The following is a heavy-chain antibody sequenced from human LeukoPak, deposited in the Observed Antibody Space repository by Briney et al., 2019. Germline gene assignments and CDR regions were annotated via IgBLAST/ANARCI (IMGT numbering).Heavy chain of an antibody. V-gene: IGHV3-21*01. CDR2: ISSSSSYM. CDR3: AGSSYYYDSSGYYPLRF. J-gene: IGHJ4*02. D-gene: IGHD3-22*01. CDR1: GFTFSSYS. Sequence: PGGSLRLSCAASGFTFSSYSMNWVRQAPGKGLEWVSSISSSSSYMYYADSVKGRFTISRDNAKNSLYLQMNSLRAEDTAVYYCAGSSYYYDSSGYYPLRFWGQGTLVTVSS.